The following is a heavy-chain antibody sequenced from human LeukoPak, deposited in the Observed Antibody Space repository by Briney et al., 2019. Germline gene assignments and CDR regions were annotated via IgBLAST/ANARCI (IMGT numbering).Heavy chain of an antibody. V-gene: IGHV3-23*01. CDR3: ARDGYCGSSACCVDY. CDR2: MSGGGGST. CDR1: GFIFNTHA. D-gene: IGHD2-2*03. Sequence: GGSLRLSCAASGFIFNTHAMSWVRQAPGKGLEWVSVMSGGGGSTYYADSVKGRFTISRDNSKSTLFLQMNSLSAEDTAVHYCARDGYCGSSACCVDYWGQGTVVTVSP. J-gene: IGHJ4*02.